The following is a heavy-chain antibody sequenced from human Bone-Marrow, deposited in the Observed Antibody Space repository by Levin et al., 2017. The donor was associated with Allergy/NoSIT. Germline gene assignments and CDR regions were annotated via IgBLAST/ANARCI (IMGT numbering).Heavy chain of an antibody. Sequence: GGSLRLSCAASGFTFSTYNMNWVRQAPGKGLEWVSSISSSSSYVYSADSVKGRFTISRDNAKNSLYLQMSSLRAEDTAVYYCARGSGWYDTWYFGLWGRGTLVTVSS. D-gene: IGHD6-13*01. CDR2: ISSSSSYV. CDR1: GFTFSTYN. V-gene: IGHV3-21*01. CDR3: ARGSGWYDTWYFGL. J-gene: IGHJ2*01.